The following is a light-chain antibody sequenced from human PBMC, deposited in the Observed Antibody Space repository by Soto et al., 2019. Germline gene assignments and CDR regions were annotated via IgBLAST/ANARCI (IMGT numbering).Light chain of an antibody. CDR2: GAS. Sequence: EMVLTQSPGTLSLSPVEIATLSFMASQSVSSTYLIWYQQKPGQAPRLLIYGASSRATGVPDRFSGSGSGTEFTLTISSLQSEDSAVYYCQQYKNWPPWTFGQGTRWIS. CDR1: QSVSSTY. J-gene: IGKJ1*01. CDR3: QQYKNWPPWT. V-gene: IGKV3D-15*01.